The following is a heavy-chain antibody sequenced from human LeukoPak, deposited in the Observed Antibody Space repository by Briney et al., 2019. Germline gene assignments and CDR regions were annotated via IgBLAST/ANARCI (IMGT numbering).Heavy chain of an antibody. J-gene: IGHJ4*02. CDR1: GGSISSGDYY. CDR2: IYYSGST. Sequence: SQTLSLTCTVSGGSISSGDYYWSWIRQPPGKGLGWIGYIYYSGSTYYNPSLKSRVTISVDTSKNQFSLKLSSVTAADTAVYYCARVYLGYSYGYVDYWGQGTLVTVSS. V-gene: IGHV4-30-4*01. D-gene: IGHD5-18*01. CDR3: ARVYLGYSYGYVDY.